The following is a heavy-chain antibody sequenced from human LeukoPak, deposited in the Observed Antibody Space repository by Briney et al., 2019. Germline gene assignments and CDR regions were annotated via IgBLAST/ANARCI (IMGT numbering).Heavy chain of an antibody. CDR1: GGSISSSSYY. Sequence: SETLSLTCTVSGGSISSSSYYWGWIRQPPGKGLEWIGEINHSESTNYNASLKSRVTISVDTSKNQFSLKLTSVTAADTAMYYCARRPYTGSYSSYIDYWGQGTLVTVSS. CDR2: INHSEST. CDR3: ARRPYTGSYSSYIDY. V-gene: IGHV4-39*07. D-gene: IGHD1-26*01. J-gene: IGHJ4*02.